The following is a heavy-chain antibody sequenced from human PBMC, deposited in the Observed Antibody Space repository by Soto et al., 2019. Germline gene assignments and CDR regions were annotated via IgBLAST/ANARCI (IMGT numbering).Heavy chain of an antibody. V-gene: IGHV1-69*01. CDR1: GGTFSSYA. CDR2: IIPIFGTA. J-gene: IGHJ3*02. Sequence: QVRLVQSGAEVKKPGSSVKVSCKASGGTFSSYAISWVRQAPGQGLEWMGGIIPIFGTANYAQKFQGRVTITADESTSTAYMELSSLRSEDTAVYYCARAHPNYSGYPRRAFDIWGQGTMVTVSS. CDR3: ARAHPNYSGYPRRAFDI. D-gene: IGHD5-12*01.